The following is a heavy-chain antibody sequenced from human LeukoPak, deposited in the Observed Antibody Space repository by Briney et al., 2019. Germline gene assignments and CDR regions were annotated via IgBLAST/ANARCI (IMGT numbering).Heavy chain of an antibody. CDR2: ISAYNGNT. CDR3: AREGQYCGGDCYSSPSPFDY. J-gene: IGHJ4*02. CDR1: GYTFTSYG. V-gene: IGHV1-18*01. Sequence: ASVKVSCKASGYTFTSYGISWVRQAPGQGLEWMGWISAYNGNTNYAQKLQGRVTMTTDTSTSTAYMELRSLRSDDTAVYYCAREGQYCGGDCYSSPSPFDYWGQGTLVTVSS. D-gene: IGHD2-21*01.